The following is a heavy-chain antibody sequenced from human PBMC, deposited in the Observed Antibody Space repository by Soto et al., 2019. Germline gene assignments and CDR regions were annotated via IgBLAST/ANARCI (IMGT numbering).Heavy chain of an antibody. CDR2: IYYSGST. Sequence: SETLSLTCTVSGGSLSSYYWSWIRQAPGKGLEYIGYIYYSGSTNYNPSLKSRVTISVDTSKNQFSLKLSSVTAADTAVYYCARCASSCSLGFWGQGTLVTVSS. V-gene: IGHV4-59*08. D-gene: IGHD2-15*01. CDR1: GGSLSSYY. J-gene: IGHJ4*02. CDR3: ARCASSCSLGF.